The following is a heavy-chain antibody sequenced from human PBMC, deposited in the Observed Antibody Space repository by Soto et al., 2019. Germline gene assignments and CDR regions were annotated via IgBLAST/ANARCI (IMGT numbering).Heavy chain of an antibody. CDR2: ISYDGSNK. CDR1: GFTFSSYA. V-gene: IGHV3-30*04. D-gene: IGHD2-2*01. CDR3: ASCPGSCYYFDY. Sequence: GGSLRLSCAASGFTFSSYAMHWVRQAPGKGLEWVAVISYDGSNKYYADSVKGRFTISRDNSKNTLYLQMNSLRAEDTAVYYCASCPGSCYYFDYWGQGTLVTVSS. J-gene: IGHJ4*02.